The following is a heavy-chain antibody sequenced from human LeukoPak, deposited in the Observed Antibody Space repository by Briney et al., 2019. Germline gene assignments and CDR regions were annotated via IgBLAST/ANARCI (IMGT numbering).Heavy chain of an antibody. V-gene: IGHV1-2*06. CDR1: GYTFTGYY. J-gene: IGHJ4*02. CDR3: ARDRLRWLQTFDY. Sequence: ASVKVSCKASGYTFTGYYMHWVRQAPGQGLEWMGRINPNSGGTNYAQKFQGRVTMTRDTSISTAYMKLSRLRSDDTAVYYCARDRLRWLQTFDYWGQGTLVTVSS. D-gene: IGHD5-24*01. CDR2: INPNSGGT.